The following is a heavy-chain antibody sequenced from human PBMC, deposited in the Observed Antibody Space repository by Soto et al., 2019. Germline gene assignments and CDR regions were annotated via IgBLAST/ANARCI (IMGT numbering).Heavy chain of an antibody. V-gene: IGHV4-31*03. CDR1: GGSISSGGYY. CDR2: IYYSGST. Sequence: SETLSLTCTVSGGSISSGGYYWSWIRQHPGKGLEWIGYIYYSGSTYYNPSLKSRVTISVDTSKNQFSLKLSSVTAADTAVYYCAREEGGDYYYYGMDVWGQGTTVTVSS. J-gene: IGHJ6*02. CDR3: AREEGGDYYYYGMDV. D-gene: IGHD2-15*01.